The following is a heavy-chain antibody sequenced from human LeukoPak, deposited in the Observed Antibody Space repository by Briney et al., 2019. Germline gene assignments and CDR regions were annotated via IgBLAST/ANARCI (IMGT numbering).Heavy chain of an antibody. CDR2: INHSGST. D-gene: IGHD5-12*01. CDR1: GGSFSGYY. CDR3: ARGGYVVDY. V-gene: IGHV4-34*01. J-gene: IGHJ4*02. Sequence: SETLSLTCAVYGGSFSGYYWSWIRQPPGKGLEWIGEINHSGSTNYNPSLKSRVTISVDTSRNQFSLKLSSVTAADTAVYYCARGGYVVDYWGQGTLVTVSS.